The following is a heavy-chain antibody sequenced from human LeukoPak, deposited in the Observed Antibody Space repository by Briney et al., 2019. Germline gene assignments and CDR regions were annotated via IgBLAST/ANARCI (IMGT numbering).Heavy chain of an antibody. CDR3: ARDMVRGGNWFDP. V-gene: IGHV3-7*01. D-gene: IGHD3-10*01. CDR2: IKQDGSEK. J-gene: IGHJ5*02. Sequence: GGSLRLSCAASGFTFSSYAMSWVRQAPGKGLEWVANIKQDGSEKYYVDSVKGRFTISRDNAKNSLYLQMNSLRAEDTAVYYCARDMVRGGNWFDPWGQGTLVTVSS. CDR1: GFTFSSYA.